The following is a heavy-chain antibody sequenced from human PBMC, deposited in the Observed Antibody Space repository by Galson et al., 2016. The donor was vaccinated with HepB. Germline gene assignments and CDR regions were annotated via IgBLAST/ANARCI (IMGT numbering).Heavy chain of an antibody. J-gene: IGHJ2*01. CDR2: VYNSGST. CDR3: ARELSSGCVNWNLDL. CDR1: GGCISSYF. D-gene: IGHD6-19*01. V-gene: IGHV4-59*01. Sequence: ATLSLTCTVSGGCISSYFWNWIRQPPGKGLEWIGYVYNSGSTNYNPSLKSRVTIYVDTSKNQFSLKLSSVTAADTAMYYCARELSSGCVNWNLDLWGRGTLVTVSS.